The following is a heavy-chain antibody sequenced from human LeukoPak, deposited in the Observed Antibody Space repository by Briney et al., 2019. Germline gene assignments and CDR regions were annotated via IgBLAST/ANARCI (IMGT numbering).Heavy chain of an antibody. CDR3: VKDSPIERFQH. CDR1: GFTFSSYG. CDR2: MSYDGSNK. D-gene: IGHD2/OR15-2a*01. J-gene: IGHJ1*01. V-gene: IGHV3-30*18. Sequence: GGSLRLSCAASGFTFSSYGMHWVRQAPGKGLEWVAVMSYDGSNKYYADSVKGRFTISRDNSKNSLYLQMNGLRTQDTALYYCVKDSPIERFQHWGQGTLVTVSS.